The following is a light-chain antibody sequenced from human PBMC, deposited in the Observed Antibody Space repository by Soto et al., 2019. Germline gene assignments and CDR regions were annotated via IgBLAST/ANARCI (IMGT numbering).Light chain of an antibody. CDR2: KVS. V-gene: IGKV2-30*01. J-gene: IGKJ1*01. Sequence: DVVMTQSPLSLPVTLGQSASISCRASQSLVYSDGNTYVNWVQQRPVQSPRRLIYKVSNRESGVRDRFGSSGSGPVFTLKLRRVDAEDVGVYYCMQATHWPRTFGQGTKVQIK. CDR3: MQATHWPRT. CDR1: QSLVYSDGNTY.